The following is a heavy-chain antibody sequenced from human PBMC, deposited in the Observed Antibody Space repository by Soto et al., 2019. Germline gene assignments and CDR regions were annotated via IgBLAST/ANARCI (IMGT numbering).Heavy chain of an antibody. D-gene: IGHD6-6*01. V-gene: IGHV4-30-4*01. CDR2: IYYSGST. CDR3: ARDSSPGGLYYYYGMDV. Sequence: PSETLSLTCTVSGGSISSGDYYWSWIRHPPGKGLECIGYIYYSGSTYYNPSLKSRVTISVDTSKNQFSLKLSSVTAADTAVYYCARDSSPGGLYYYYGMDVWGQGTTVTVSS. J-gene: IGHJ6*02. CDR1: GGSISSGDYY.